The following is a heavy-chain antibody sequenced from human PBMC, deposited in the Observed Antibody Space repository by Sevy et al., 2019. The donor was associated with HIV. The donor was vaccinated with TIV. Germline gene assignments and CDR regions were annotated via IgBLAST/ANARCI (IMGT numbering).Heavy chain of an antibody. D-gene: IGHD3-22*01. Sequence: GGCLRLSCAASGFTFSTYWMHWVRQTSGKGLVWVSRIHSDGSSTTYADSVKGRFTISIDNAKNTLYLQMNSLRAEDTAVYYCARLSYDNSAEYEHFDYWGQGTLVTVSS. CDR1: GFTFSTYW. V-gene: IGHV3-74*03. CDR3: ARLSYDNSAEYEHFDY. J-gene: IGHJ4*02. CDR2: IHSDGSST.